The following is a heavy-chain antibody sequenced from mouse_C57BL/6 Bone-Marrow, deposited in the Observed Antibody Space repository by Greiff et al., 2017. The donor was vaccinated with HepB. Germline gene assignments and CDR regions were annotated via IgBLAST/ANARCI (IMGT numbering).Heavy chain of an antibody. J-gene: IGHJ3*01. CDR3: ARRGGYDYDGTWFAY. CDR1: GYTFTTYP. CDR2: FHPYNDDT. Sequence: LQESGAELVKPGASVKMSCKASGYTFTTYPIEWMKQNHGKSLEWIGNFHPYNDDTKYNEKFKGKATLTVEKSSSTVYLELSRLTSDDSAVYYCARRGGYDYDGTWFAYWGQGTLVTVSA. V-gene: IGHV1-47*01. D-gene: IGHD2-4*01.